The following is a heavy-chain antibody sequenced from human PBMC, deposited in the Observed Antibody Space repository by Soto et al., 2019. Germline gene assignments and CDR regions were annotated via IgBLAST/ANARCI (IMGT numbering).Heavy chain of an antibody. CDR1: GFTFSSYE. CDR2: ISSSGSTI. CDR3: ARDPPGYCSSTSCYDYYYYGMDV. V-gene: IGHV3-48*03. D-gene: IGHD2-2*03. Sequence: QPGGSLRLSCAASGFTFSSYEMNWVRQAPGKGLEWVSYISSSGSTIYYADSVKGRFTISRDNAKNSLYLQMNSLRAEDTAVYYCARDPPGYCSSTSCYDYYYYGMDVWGQGTTVTVSS. J-gene: IGHJ6*02.